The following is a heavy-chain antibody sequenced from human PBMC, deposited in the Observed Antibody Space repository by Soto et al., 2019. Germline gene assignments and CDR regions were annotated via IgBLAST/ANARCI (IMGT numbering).Heavy chain of an antibody. Sequence: GGSLRLSCAASGSTFSSYAMSWVRQAPGKGLEWVSAISGSGGSTYYADSVKGRFTISRDNSKNTLYLQMNSLRAEDTAVYYCAKDGPLSSSGYYFDYWGQGTLVTVSS. CDR2: ISGSGGST. J-gene: IGHJ4*02. V-gene: IGHV3-23*01. CDR3: AKDGPLSSSGYYFDY. CDR1: GSTFSSYA. D-gene: IGHD6-6*01.